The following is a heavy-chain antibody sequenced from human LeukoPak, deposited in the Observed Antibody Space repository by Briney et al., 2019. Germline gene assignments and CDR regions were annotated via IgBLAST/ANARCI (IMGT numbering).Heavy chain of an antibody. Sequence: GESLTLSCAASGFTFSSYGMHWVRQAPGKGLEWLSRVSGSGGNTYYADSVKCRFTISRDNSRNRIYLQMNSLKAADTAVYYCARLQPLVIPAANLGFDDWGQGTLVTASS. CDR1: GFTFSSYG. CDR3: ARLQPLVIPAANLGFDD. CDR2: VSGSGGNT. V-gene: IGHV3-23*01. J-gene: IGHJ4*02. D-gene: IGHD2-2*01.